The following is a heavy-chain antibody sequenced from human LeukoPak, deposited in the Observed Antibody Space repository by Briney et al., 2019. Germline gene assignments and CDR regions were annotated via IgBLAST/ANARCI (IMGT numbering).Heavy chain of an antibody. CDR2: ISYDGSNK. Sequence: GGSLRLSCAASGFTFSSYAMHWVRQAPGKGLEWVAVISYDGSNKYYADSVKGRFTISRDNSKNTLYLQMNSLRAEDTAVYYCARAPLGYCSSTSCLNWFDPWGQGTLVTVSS. V-gene: IGHV3-30*04. D-gene: IGHD2-2*01. J-gene: IGHJ5*02. CDR1: GFTFSSYA. CDR3: ARAPLGYCSSTSCLNWFDP.